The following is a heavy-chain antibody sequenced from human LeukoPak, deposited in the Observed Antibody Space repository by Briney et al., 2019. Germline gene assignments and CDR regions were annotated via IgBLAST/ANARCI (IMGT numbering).Heavy chain of an antibody. CDR1: GYTFTSYD. CDR2: MNPNSGNT. Sequence: ASVKVSCKSSGYTFTSYDINWVRQATGQGLEWMGWMNPNSGNTGYAQNFQGRVTMTRDTSISTAYMELSSLRSEDTAMYYCSEEGAWGQGTLVTVSS. J-gene: IGHJ5*02. CDR3: SEEGA. V-gene: IGHV1-8*01.